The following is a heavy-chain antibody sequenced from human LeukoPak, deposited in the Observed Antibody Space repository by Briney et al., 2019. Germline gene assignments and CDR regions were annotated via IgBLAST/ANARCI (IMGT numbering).Heavy chain of an antibody. V-gene: IGHV1-46*01. D-gene: IGHD3-9*01. CDR2: INPSGGST. Sequence: ASVKVSCKASGYTFTSYYMHWVRQAPGQGLEWMGIINPSGGSTSYAQKFQGRVTMTRDMSTSTVYMELSSLRSEDTAVYYCARAAPISDWLSYDNYYYYYMDVWGKGTTVTVSS. CDR1: GYTFTSYY. J-gene: IGHJ6*03. CDR3: ARAAPISDWLSYDNYYYYYMDV.